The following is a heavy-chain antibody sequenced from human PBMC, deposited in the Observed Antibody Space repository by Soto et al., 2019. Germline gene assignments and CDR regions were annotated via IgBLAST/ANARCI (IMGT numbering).Heavy chain of an antibody. CDR2: INPNNGGT. CDR1: GYTFTGDY. Sequence: QVQLVQSGAEVKKPGASVKVSCKASGYTFTGDYMHWVRQAPGQGLEWMGWINPNNGGTNYAQNLQGRVTMTRDTSISTAYMELSRMRDDDTAVYYWASRSQGKGRAAASPDYWGQGTLVPVSS. CDR3: ASRSQGKGRAAASPDY. D-gene: IGHD6-13*01. J-gene: IGHJ4*02. V-gene: IGHV1-2*02.